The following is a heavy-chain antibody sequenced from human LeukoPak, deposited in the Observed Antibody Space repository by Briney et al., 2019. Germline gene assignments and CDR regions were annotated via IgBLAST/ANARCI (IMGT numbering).Heavy chain of an antibody. V-gene: IGHV3-21*01. CDR2: ISSSSSYI. CDR1: GFTFSSYS. CDR3: ARADIVVVPAAMYGDYLDY. D-gene: IGHD2-2*01. Sequence: PGGSLRLSCAASGFTFSSYSMNWVRQAPGKGLEWVSSISSSSSYIYYADSVKGRLTISRGNAKNSLYLQMNSLRAEDTAVYYCARADIVVVPAAMYGDYLDYWGQGTLVTVSS. J-gene: IGHJ4*02.